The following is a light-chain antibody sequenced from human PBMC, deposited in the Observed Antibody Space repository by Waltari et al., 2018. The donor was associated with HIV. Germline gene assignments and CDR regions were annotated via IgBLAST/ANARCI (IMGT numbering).Light chain of an antibody. J-gene: IGLJ3*02. V-gene: IGLV1-47*01. CDR2: RNN. CDR3: DAWDNSLSGRV. Sequence: QSVLTQPPSASGTPGQRVTISCSGSRSNIGNNDVYWFQHLPGTAPKLLIYRNNQRPSGGPDRCTGSKAGTSAALAISGLRSEDEADYYCDAWDNSLSGRVFGGGTKLTVL. CDR1: RSNIGNND.